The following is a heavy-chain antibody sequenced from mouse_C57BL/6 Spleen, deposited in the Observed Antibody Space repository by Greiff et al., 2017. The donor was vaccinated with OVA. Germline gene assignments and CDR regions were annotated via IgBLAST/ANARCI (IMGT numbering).Heavy chain of an antibody. Sequence: DVMLVESGGGLVKPGGSLKLSCAASGFTFSSYAMSWVRQTPEKRLEWVATISDGGSYTYYPDNVKGRFTISRDNAKNNLYLQMSHLKSEDTAMYYCARSYYYGSSHWYFDVWGTGTTVTVSS. CDR2: ISDGGSYT. D-gene: IGHD1-1*01. CDR3: ARSYYYGSSHWYFDV. J-gene: IGHJ1*03. V-gene: IGHV5-4*03. CDR1: GFTFSSYA.